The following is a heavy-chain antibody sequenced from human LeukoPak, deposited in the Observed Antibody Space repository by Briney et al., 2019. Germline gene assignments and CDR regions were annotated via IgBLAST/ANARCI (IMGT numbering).Heavy chain of an antibody. CDR3: AKGVVVAPDVTPFDY. CDR1: EFTFFTYW. D-gene: IGHD2-2*01. Sequence: GGSLRLSCAASEFTFFTYWMSWVRQAPGKGLEWVANIKQDGSEKYYVDSVKGRFTISRDNAKNTLYLQMNSLRAEDTAVYYCAKGVVVAPDVTPFDYWGQGTLVTVSS. CDR2: IKQDGSEK. V-gene: IGHV3-7*03. J-gene: IGHJ4*02.